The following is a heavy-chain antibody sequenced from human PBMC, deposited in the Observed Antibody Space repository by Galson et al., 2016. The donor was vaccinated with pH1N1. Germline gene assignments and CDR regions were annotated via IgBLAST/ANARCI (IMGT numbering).Heavy chain of an antibody. J-gene: IGHJ4*02. CDR2: ISSSGSYK. D-gene: IGHD2-2*01. Sequence: SLRLSCAASGFSFSTYSMNWVRQAPGKGLEWVSYISSSGSYKNYADSVKARFIISRDNAKNSLYLQMNSLRAEDTAVYYCATYCISSSCYEGSFDYWGQGTLVTASS. CDR1: GFSFSTYS. V-gene: IGHV3-21*01. CDR3: ATYCISSSCYEGSFDY.